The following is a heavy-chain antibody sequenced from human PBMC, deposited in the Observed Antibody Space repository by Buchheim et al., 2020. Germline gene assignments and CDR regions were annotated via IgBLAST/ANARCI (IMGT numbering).Heavy chain of an antibody. J-gene: IGHJ6*02. V-gene: IGHV5-51*01. CDR1: GYSFTSYW. D-gene: IGHD3-10*01. Sequence: EVQLVQSGAEVKKPGESLQISCKGSGYSFTSYWIGWVRQMPGQGLEWMGLIYPADSDTRYSPSFQGQVTISVDKSISTAYPQWNSLKASDTAMYYCARGWIYYGSGSSRRGMDVWGQGTT. CDR2: IYPADSDT. CDR3: ARGWIYYGSGSSRRGMDV.